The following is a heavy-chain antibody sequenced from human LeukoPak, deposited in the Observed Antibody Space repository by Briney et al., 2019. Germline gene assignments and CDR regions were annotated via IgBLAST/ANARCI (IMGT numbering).Heavy chain of an antibody. V-gene: IGHV7-4-1*02. CDR3: ARGYDTTGYFSY. J-gene: IGHJ4*02. CDR2: IDTNTGNP. CDR1: GYTFTDYP. D-gene: IGHD3-22*01. Sequence: ASVKVSCKASGYTFTDYPINWVRQAPGQGLEWMGWIDTNTGNPTYAQGFTGRFAFSLDTSVSTSYLQINSLKAEDTAVYYCARGYDTTGYFSYWGQGTLVTVSS.